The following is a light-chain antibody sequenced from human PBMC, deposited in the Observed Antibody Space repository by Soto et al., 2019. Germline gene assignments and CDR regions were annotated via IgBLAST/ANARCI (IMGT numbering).Light chain of an antibody. CDR2: DAL. CDR1: QSITNR. V-gene: IGKV1-5*01. J-gene: IGKJ1*01. Sequence: DIQMTQSPSTLSSSVGDIVSITCRASQSITNRLAWYKPKPGKAPKVLIYDALNLESGVPSRLSGSGYGTEFTLTIRSLKPDDFATYCCQHYGGMWTFGQGTKVDIK. CDR3: QHYGGMWT.